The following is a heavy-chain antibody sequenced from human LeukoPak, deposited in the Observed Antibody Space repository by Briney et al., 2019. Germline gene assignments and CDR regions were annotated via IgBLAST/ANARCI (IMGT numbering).Heavy chain of an antibody. J-gene: IGHJ6*03. Sequence: ASVKVSCKASGYTLTNYAVSWVRQAPGQGLEWMGWINAYNGDTNYAQNLQGRLTMTTDTSTSTAYMELRSLRPDDTAVYFCARWGLVAPGTYSYYYMDVWGRGTPVTVSS. D-gene: IGHD2-2*01. CDR2: INAYNGDT. CDR1: GYTLTNYA. CDR3: ARWGLVAPGTYSYYYMDV. V-gene: IGHV1-18*01.